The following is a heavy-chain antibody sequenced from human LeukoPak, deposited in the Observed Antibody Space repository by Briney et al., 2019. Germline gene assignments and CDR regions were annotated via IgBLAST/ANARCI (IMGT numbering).Heavy chain of an antibody. CDR2: ISSSRSSI. CDR1: GFRFSFYS. CDR3: AGVVRYSRELY. D-gene: IGHD3-9*01. V-gene: IGHV3-48*04. J-gene: IGHJ1*01. Sequence: GGSLRLSCAASGFRFSFYSMNWVRQAPGKGLEWVSYISSSRSSISYADSVKGRFTISRDNANNSLYLQMNSLRAEDTAVYYCAGVVRYSRELYWGQSTLLSV.